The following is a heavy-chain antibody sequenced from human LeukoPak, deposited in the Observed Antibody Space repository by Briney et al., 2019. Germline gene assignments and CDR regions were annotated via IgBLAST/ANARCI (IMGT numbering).Heavy chain of an antibody. Sequence: SQTLSLTCTVSGGSISSGDYYWSWIRQPPGKGLEWIGYIYYSGSTYYNPSLKSRVTISVDTSKNQSSLKLSSVTAADTAVYYCARARQELTTVNDYFDYWGQGTLVTVSS. J-gene: IGHJ4*02. CDR3: ARARQELTTVNDYFDY. CDR1: GGSISSGDYY. D-gene: IGHD4-17*01. CDR2: IYYSGST. V-gene: IGHV4-30-4*01.